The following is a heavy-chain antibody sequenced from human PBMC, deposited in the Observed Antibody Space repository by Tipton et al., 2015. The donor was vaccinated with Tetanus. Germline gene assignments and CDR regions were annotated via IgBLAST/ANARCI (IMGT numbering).Heavy chain of an antibody. V-gene: IGHV4-59*12. CDR2: IYYSGST. Sequence: TLSLTCTVSGGSISSYYWSWIRQPPGKGLEWIGYIYYSGSTNYNPSLKSRVTISVDTSKNQFSLKLSSVTAADTAVYYCATGDGYNYRFDYWGQGTLVTVSS. D-gene: IGHD5-24*01. CDR1: GGSISSYY. J-gene: IGHJ4*02. CDR3: ATGDGYNYRFDY.